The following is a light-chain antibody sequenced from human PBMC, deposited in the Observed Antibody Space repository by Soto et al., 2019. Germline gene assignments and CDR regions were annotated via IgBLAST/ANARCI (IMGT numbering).Light chain of an antibody. CDR2: GAS. J-gene: IGKJ1*01. V-gene: IGKV3-20*01. Sequence: EIVLTQSPGTLSLSPGERATLSCRASQSVSSSYLAWYQKKPCQAPGLFIYGASSRAPGIPDKFSGSGSGTDFTITISRLEPEVCAVYYCHEYGSSRTFGQGTKVEIK. CDR3: HEYGSSRT. CDR1: QSVSSSY.